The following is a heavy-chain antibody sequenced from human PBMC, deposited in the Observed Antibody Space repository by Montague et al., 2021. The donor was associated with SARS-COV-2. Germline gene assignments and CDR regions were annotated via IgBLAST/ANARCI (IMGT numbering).Heavy chain of an antibody. D-gene: IGHD2-21*01. CDR3: ARQDAWAYCGDECYRGWFDS. CDR1: CGSISTYY. V-gene: IGHV4-59*01. CDR2: IFYNGST. Sequence: SETLSLTCTVSCGSISTYYWSWIRQPPGKGLVWIGYIFYNGSTKYNPSLKSRVTISLDTSKNQFSLKLSSVTAADTAVYYCARQDAWAYCGDECYRGWFDSWGQGTLVTVSS. J-gene: IGHJ5*01.